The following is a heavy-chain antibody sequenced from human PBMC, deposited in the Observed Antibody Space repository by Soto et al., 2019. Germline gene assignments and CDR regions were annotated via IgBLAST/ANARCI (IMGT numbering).Heavy chain of an antibody. Sequence: PSQTLSLTCAISGDSVSTNSAAWNWIRQSPSRGLEWLGRTYYRSKWFTDYAVSVKSRITINPDTSKNQFSLNLNSLTPEDTAVYYCARELRRGSVWYFDLWGRGTLVTVSS. CDR2: TYYRSKWFT. CDR1: GDSVSTNSAA. J-gene: IGHJ2*01. CDR3: ARELRRGSVWYFDL. D-gene: IGHD6-19*01. V-gene: IGHV6-1*01.